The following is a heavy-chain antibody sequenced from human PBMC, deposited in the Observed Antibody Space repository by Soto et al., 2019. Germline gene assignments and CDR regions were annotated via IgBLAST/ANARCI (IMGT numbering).Heavy chain of an antibody. V-gene: IGHV1-8*01. CDR3: ARVPNYDFWSGYYEAYYYYMDV. CDR1: GYTFTSYD. CDR2: MNPNSGNT. D-gene: IGHD3-3*01. Sequence: ASVKVSCKASGYTFTSYDINWVRQATGQGLEWMGWMNPNSGNTGYAQKFQGRVTMTRNTSISTAYMELSSLRSEDTAVYYCARVPNYDFWSGYYEAYYYYMDVWGKGTTVTVSS. J-gene: IGHJ6*03.